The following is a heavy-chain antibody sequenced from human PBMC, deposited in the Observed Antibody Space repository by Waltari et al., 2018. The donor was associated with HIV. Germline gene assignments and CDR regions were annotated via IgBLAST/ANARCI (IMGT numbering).Heavy chain of an antibody. V-gene: IGHV4-39*07. Sequence: QLQLQESGPGLVKPSETLSLTCTVSGGSISSSSYYWGWIRQPPGKGLEWIGSIYYSGSTYYNPSLKSRVTISVDTSKNQFSLKLSSVTAADTAVYYCARTYCSGGSCYSNYFDYWGQGTLV. D-gene: IGHD2-15*01. J-gene: IGHJ4*02. CDR1: GGSISSSSYY. CDR3: ARTYCSGGSCYSNYFDY. CDR2: IYYSGST.